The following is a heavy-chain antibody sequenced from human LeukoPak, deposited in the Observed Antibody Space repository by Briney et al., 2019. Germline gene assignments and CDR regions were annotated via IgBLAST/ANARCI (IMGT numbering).Heavy chain of an antibody. CDR2: INHSGRT. CDR1: GGSFSGYY. J-gene: IGHJ4*02. D-gene: IGHD3-3*01. CDR3: ARGGLARNYDFWSGYYWALFAY. V-gene: IGHV4-34*01. Sequence: PSETLSLTCAVYGGSFSGYYWSWIRQPPGKGLEWIGEINHSGRTNYNPSLKSRVTISVDTSKNQFSLKLSSVTAADTAVYYCARGGLARNYDFWSGYYWALFAYWGQGTLVTVSS.